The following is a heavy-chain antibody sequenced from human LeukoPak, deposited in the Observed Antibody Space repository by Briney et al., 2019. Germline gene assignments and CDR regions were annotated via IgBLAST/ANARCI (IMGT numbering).Heavy chain of an antibody. V-gene: IGHV4-59*08. J-gene: IGHJ4*02. Sequence: SETLSLTCTVSGGSILNCDWYWVRQPPGKGLEWIGYIYSSGSTNYNPSLESRVTISVDTSKNLFSLKLSSVTAADTAVYYCARLGYSSSWHKIDYWGQGTLVTVSS. D-gene: IGHD6-13*01. CDR2: IYSSGST. CDR1: GGSILNCD. CDR3: ARLGYSSSWHKIDY.